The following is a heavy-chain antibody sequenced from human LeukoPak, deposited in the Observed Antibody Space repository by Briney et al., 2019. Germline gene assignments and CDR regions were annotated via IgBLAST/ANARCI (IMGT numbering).Heavy chain of an antibody. CDR1: GFTFSSYG. J-gene: IGHJ4*02. Sequence: GGSLRLSCAASGFTFSSYGMHWVRQAPGKGLEWVAVIWYGGSNKYYADSVKGRFTISRDNSKNTLYLQMNSLRAEDTAVYYCAKSQGIAVEGIDYWGQGTLVTVSS. D-gene: IGHD6-19*01. CDR2: IWYGGSNK. CDR3: AKSQGIAVEGIDY. V-gene: IGHV3-30*02.